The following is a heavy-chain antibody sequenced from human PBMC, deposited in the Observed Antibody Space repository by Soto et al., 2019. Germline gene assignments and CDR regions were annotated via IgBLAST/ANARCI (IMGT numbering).Heavy chain of an antibody. J-gene: IGHJ6*02. V-gene: IGHV3-48*03. D-gene: IGHD2-2*01. CDR1: GFTFSSYE. CDR2: ISSSGSTI. CDR3: ARARVVVVPAPIRGWGMDV. Sequence: GGSLRLSCAASGFTFSSYEMNWVRQAPGKGLEWVSYISSSGSTIYYADSVKGRFTISRDNAKNSLYLQMNSLRAEDTAVYYCARARVVVVPAPIRGWGMDVWGQGTTVTVSS.